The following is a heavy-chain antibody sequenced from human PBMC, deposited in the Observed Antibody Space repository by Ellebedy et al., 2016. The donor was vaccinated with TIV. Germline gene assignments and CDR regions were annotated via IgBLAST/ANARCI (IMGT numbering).Heavy chain of an antibody. CDR3: ARGLFGSGRYSCDY. V-gene: IGHV3-48*04. D-gene: IGHD3-10*01. Sequence: GESLKISCAASGFTFSHNSMNWVRQAPGKGLEWVSFISSSGSTIFYADSVQGRFTISRDNPKNSMYLQMDSLRAEDTGVYYCARGLFGSGRYSCDYWGQGTLVIVSS. J-gene: IGHJ4*02. CDR2: ISSSGSTI. CDR1: GFTFSHNS.